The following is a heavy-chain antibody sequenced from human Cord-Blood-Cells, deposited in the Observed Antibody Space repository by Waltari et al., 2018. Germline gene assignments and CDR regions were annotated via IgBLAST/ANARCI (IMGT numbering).Heavy chain of an antibody. V-gene: IGHV1-18*01. D-gene: IGHD1-26*01. J-gene: IGHJ6*02. Sequence: QVQLVQSGAEVKKPGASVKVSCKASGYTFTSYGISWVRQAPGQGLEWMGWISAYNGNTNYAQKLQGRVTMPTDTSTSTAYMELRSLRSDDTAVYYCARPDQEPGVDYYGMDVWGQGTTVTVSS. CDR3: ARPDQEPGVDYYGMDV. CDR1: GYTFTSYG. CDR2: ISAYNGNT.